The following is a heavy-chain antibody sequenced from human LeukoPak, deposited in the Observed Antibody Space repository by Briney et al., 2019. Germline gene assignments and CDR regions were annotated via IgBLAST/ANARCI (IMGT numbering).Heavy chain of an antibody. CDR3: ARLRCSSTSCFFDY. CDR1: GFTFRSYW. Sequence: PGGPLRLSCEASGFTFRSYWMSWVRQAPGKGLEWVANIKQDESEKNYVDSVKGRFTISRDNAKNSLYLQMNSLRAEDTAVYYCARLRCSSTSCFFDYWGQGTLVTVSS. J-gene: IGHJ4*02. V-gene: IGHV3-7*01. D-gene: IGHD2-2*01. CDR2: IKQDESEK.